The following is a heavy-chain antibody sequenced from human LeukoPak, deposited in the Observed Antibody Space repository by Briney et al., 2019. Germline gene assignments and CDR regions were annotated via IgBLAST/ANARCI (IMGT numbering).Heavy chain of an antibody. J-gene: IGHJ4*02. CDR3: AKVDLHRDGYTDHFDY. V-gene: IGHV3-30*02. CDR2: IRYDGSNK. CDR1: GFTFDDYA. Sequence: PGGSLRLSCAASGFTFDDYAMHWVRQAPGKGLEWVAFIRYDGSNKYYADSVKGRFTISRDNSKNTLYLQMNSLRAEDTAVYYCAKVDLHRDGYTDHFDYWGQGTLVTVSS. D-gene: IGHD5-24*01.